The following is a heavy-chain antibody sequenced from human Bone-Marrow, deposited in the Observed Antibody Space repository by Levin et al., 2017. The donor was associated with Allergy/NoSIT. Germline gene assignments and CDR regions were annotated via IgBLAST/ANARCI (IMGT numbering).Heavy chain of an antibody. CDR1: GFTFSSYG. V-gene: IGHV3-30*18. CDR2: ISYDGSNK. D-gene: IGHD2-2*01. Sequence: HTGGSLRLSCAASGFTFSSYGMHWVRQAPGKGLEWVAVISYDGSNKYYADSVKGRFTISRDNSKNTLYLQMNSLRAEDTAVYYCAKEFHVVVPAAPPLMDGWGQGTTVTVSS. CDR3: AKEFHVVVPAAPPLMDG. J-gene: IGHJ6*02.